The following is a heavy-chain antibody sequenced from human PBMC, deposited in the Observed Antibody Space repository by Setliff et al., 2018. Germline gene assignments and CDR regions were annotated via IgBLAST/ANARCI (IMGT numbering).Heavy chain of an antibody. V-gene: IGHV4-39*07. D-gene: IGHD6-6*01. J-gene: IGHJ4*02. CDR3: ARGKIAARPGFDY. CDR1: GDSISSTSYQ. Sequence: SETLSLTCTVSGDSISSTSYQWGWVRQPPGKGLEWIGSIYYTGTAYYNPSLKSRVTISVDTSKNQFSLKLSSVTAADTAVYYCARGKIAARPGFDYWGQGTMVTVSS. CDR2: IYYTGTA.